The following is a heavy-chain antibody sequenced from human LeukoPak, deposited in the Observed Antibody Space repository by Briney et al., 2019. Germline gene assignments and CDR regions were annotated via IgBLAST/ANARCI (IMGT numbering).Heavy chain of an antibody. CDR3: ARHGDFWDGRIWFDP. V-gene: IGHV4-4*09. D-gene: IGHD3-3*01. Sequence: SETLSLTCNVSGGSISSFYLSWIRQPPGKGLEWIGYIYTSGTTKYNPSLKSRLTMSVDTSNSQFLLKLSSVTAADTAVYYCARHGDFWDGRIWFDPWGQGTLVTVSS. CDR1: GGSISSFY. CDR2: IYTSGTT. J-gene: IGHJ5*02.